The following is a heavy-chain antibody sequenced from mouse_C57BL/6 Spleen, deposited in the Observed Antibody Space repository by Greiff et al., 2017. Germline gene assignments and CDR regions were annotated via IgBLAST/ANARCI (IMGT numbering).Heavy chain of an antibody. CDR3: ASPSSYYSNYVEAMDY. CDR2: ISYDGSN. J-gene: IGHJ4*01. V-gene: IGHV3-6*01. Sequence: VQLKESGPGLVKPSQSLSLTCSVTGYSITSGYYWNWIRQFPGNKLEWMGYISYDGSNNYNPSLKNRISITRDTSKNQFFLKLNSVTTEDTATYYCASPSSYYSNYVEAMDYWGQGTSVTVSS. D-gene: IGHD2-5*01. CDR1: GYSITSGYY.